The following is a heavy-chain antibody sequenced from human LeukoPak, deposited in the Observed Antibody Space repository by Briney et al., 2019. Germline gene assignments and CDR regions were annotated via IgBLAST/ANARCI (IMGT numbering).Heavy chain of an antibody. V-gene: IGHV4-61*01. Sequence: PSETLSPTCTVSGGSVSSGSYYWSWIRQPPGKGLEGIGYMSYSGSTNYNPSLKSRVTISVDTSKNQFSLKLSSVTAADTAVYYCARVFRTAAGSYFYYYGMDVWGQGTTVTVSS. CDR1: GGSVSSGSYY. D-gene: IGHD6-13*01. CDR2: MSYSGST. J-gene: IGHJ6*02. CDR3: ARVFRTAAGSYFYYYGMDV.